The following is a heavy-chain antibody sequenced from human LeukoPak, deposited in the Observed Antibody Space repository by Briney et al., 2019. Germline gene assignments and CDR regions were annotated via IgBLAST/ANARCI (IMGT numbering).Heavy chain of an antibody. CDR1: GGSISSSTYY. Sequence: SETLSLTCTVSGGSISSSTYYWSWIRQPPGKGLEWIAYIYYSGSTDYNPSLKSRVTISVDTSKNQLSLKLSSVTAADTAVYYCARHRYSYGSPFDPWGQGTLVTVSS. CDR2: IYYSGST. CDR3: ARHRYSYGSPFDP. V-gene: IGHV4-61*05. J-gene: IGHJ5*02. D-gene: IGHD5-18*01.